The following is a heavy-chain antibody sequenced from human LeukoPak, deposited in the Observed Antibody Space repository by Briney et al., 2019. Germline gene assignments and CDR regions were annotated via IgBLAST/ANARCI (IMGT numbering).Heavy chain of an antibody. J-gene: IGHJ6*02. Sequence: GGSLRLSCAASGFTFSSFWMTWARQAPGKGLEWVANIKQDGSEKYYVESVKGRFTISRDNAKNSLYLQMNSLRAEDTAVYYCARAPLLSSDTRYYHGMDVWGQGTTVTVPS. D-gene: IGHD5-18*01. CDR1: GFTFSSFW. CDR3: ARAPLLSSDTRYYHGMDV. V-gene: IGHV3-7*01. CDR2: IKQDGSEK.